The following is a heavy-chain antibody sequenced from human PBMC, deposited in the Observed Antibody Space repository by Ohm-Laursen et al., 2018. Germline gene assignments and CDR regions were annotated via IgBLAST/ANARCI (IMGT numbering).Heavy chain of an antibody. CDR3: ARDLGAATGFFDY. CDR2: INQDGSEK. V-gene: IGHV3-7*01. Sequence: SLRLSCAASGFTFSSHWMSWVRQAPGKGLEWLADINQDGSEKYYVGSVKGRFTISRDNTKNSLHLQMNSLRAEDTAVYYCARDLGAATGFFDYWGQGTLVTVSS. D-gene: IGHD6-13*01. CDR1: GFTFSSHW. J-gene: IGHJ4*02.